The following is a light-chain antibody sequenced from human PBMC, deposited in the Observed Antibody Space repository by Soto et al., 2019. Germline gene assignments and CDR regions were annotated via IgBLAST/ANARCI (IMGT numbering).Light chain of an antibody. J-gene: IGKJ1*01. CDR3: QQYHSYSRT. V-gene: IGKV1-5*03. Sequence: SQMTQSTSALASSVGDREPITCRASQSISSWLAWYQQKPGKAPKLLIYLASNLESGVPARFSGSGSATEFTLSIISLQPDDFATYYCQQYHSYSRTFGQGTKVEI. CDR1: QSISSW. CDR2: LAS.